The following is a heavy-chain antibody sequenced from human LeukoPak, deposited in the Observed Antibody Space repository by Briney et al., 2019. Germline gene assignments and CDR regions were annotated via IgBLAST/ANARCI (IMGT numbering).Heavy chain of an antibody. V-gene: IGHV1-2*02. D-gene: IGHD2-2*01. CDR2: INPNSGGT. Sequence: GASVKVSCKASGYTFTGYYMHWVRQAPGQGLEWMGWINPNSGGTNYAQKFQGRVTMTRDTSIRTAYMELSRLRSDDTAVYYCARDNQLFLDYYYYYYMDVWGKGTTVTVSS. CDR1: GYTFTGYY. CDR3: ARDNQLFLDYYYYYYMDV. J-gene: IGHJ6*03.